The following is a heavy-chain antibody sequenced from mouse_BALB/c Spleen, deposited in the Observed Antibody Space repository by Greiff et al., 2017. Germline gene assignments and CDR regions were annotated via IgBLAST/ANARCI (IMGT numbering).Heavy chain of an antibody. D-gene: IGHD2-3*01. J-gene: IGHJ4*01. CDR1: GFTFSDYY. CDR3: ARDLIYDGYYHAMDY. V-gene: IGHV5-4*02. Sequence: EVKLVESGGGLVKPGGSLKLSCAASGFTFSDYYMYWVRQTPEKRLEWVATISDGGSYTYYPDSVKGRFTISRDNAKNNLYLQMSSLKSEDTAMYYCARDLIYDGYYHAMDYWGQGTSVTVSS. CDR2: ISDGGSYT.